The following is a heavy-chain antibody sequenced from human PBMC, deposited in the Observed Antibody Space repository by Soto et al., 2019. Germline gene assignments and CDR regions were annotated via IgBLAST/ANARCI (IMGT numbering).Heavy chain of an antibody. D-gene: IGHD3-9*01. J-gene: IGHJ4*02. Sequence: GSLRLSCAASGFTFSSYAMSWVRQAPGKGLEWVSAISGSGGSTYYADSVKGRFTISRDNSKNTLYLQMNSLRAEDTAVYYSAKDLNYDILTGYAPLDYWGQGTLVTVSS. V-gene: IGHV3-23*01. CDR3: AKDLNYDILTGYAPLDY. CDR1: GFTFSSYA. CDR2: ISGSGGST.